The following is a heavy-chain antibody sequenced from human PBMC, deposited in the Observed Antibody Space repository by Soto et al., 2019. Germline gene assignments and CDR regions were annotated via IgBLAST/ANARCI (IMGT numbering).Heavy chain of an antibody. V-gene: IGHV3-23*01. CDR3: AKQTGTWVDSAIDF. J-gene: IGHJ4*02. CDR2: ISGSGAST. D-gene: IGHD3-9*01. CDR1: GFTFSRYA. Sequence: EVQLLESGGGLVQPGGSLRLSCAASGFTFSRYAMSWVRQAPGKGLEWVSSISGSGASTYYADSVKGRFTISRDNSRNTLYLQMNSLKGEDTAVYYCAKQTGTWVDSAIDFWGQGTQVTVSS.